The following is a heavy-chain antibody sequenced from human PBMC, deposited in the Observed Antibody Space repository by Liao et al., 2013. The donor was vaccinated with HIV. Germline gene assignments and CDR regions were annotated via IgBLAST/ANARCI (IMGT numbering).Heavy chain of an antibody. CDR1: GASISGYY. CDR3: ARFPSRYSGSFF. J-gene: IGHJ4*02. V-gene: IGHV4-4*07. CDR2: IYTSGIT. Sequence: QVQLQESGPGLVKPSETLSLTCTVSGASISGYYWNWIRQPAGKGLQWIGRIYTSGITNYNPSLKSRLTVSADTSKNQLSLNLSSVTAADTAVYYCARFPSRYSGSFFWGQGTLVTVSS. D-gene: IGHD1-26*01.